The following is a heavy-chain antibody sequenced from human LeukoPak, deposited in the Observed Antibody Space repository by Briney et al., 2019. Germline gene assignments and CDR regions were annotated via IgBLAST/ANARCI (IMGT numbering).Heavy chain of an antibody. Sequence: GGSLRLSCAASGFTFDDYGMSWVRQAPGKGLEWVSGINWNGGSTGYADSVKGRFTISGDNAKNSLYLQMNSLRAEDTALYYCARWYYDSSGRTLYYFDYWGQGTLVTVSP. J-gene: IGHJ4*02. CDR1: GFTFDDYG. D-gene: IGHD3-22*01. CDR2: INWNGGST. V-gene: IGHV3-20*04. CDR3: ARWYYDSSGRTLYYFDY.